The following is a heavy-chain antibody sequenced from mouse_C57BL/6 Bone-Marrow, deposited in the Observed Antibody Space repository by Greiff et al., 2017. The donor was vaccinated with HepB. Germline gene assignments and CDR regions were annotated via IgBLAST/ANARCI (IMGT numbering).Heavy chain of an antibody. Sequence: QVQLLQSGAELMKPGASVKLSCKATGYTFTGYWIEWVKQRPGHGLEWIGEILPGSGSTNYNEKFKGKATFTADTSSNTAYMQLSSLTTEDSAIYYCARRSSIYYGSSHWYFDVWGTGTTVTVSS. CDR3: ARRSSIYYGSSHWYFDV. J-gene: IGHJ1*03. CDR1: GYTFTGYW. D-gene: IGHD1-1*01. V-gene: IGHV1-9*01. CDR2: ILPGSGST.